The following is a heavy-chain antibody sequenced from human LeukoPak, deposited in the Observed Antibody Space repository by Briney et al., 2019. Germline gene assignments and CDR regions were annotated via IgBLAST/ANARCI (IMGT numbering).Heavy chain of an antibody. J-gene: IGHJ4*02. V-gene: IGHV1-18*01. D-gene: IGHD3-10*01. Sequence: ASVKVSCKASGYTFTSYGISWVRQAPGQGLEWMGWISAYNGNTNYAQKLQDRVTMTTDTSTSTAYMELRSLRSDDTAVYYCARVELTWFGELLSGPFDYWGQGTLVTVSS. CDR3: ARVELTWFGELLSGPFDY. CDR1: GYTFTSYG. CDR2: ISAYNGNT.